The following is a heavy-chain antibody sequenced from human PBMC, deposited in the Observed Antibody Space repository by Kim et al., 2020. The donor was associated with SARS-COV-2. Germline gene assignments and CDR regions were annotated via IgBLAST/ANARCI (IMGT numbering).Heavy chain of an antibody. CDR3: ARSPTYYDSSGRKSYAFDI. CDR2: IYSGGST. D-gene: IGHD3-22*01. J-gene: IGHJ3*02. CDR1: GFTVSTNY. V-gene: IGHV3-53*01. Sequence: GGSLRLSCAASGFTVSTNYMSWVRQAPGKGLEWVSDIYSGGSTYYADSAKGRFTISRDNSKNTLYLQMNSRRAEDTAAYYCARSPTYYDSSGRKSYAFDIWGQGTMVTVSS.